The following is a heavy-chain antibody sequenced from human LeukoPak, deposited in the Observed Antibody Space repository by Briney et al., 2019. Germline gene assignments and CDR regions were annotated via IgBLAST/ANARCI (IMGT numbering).Heavy chain of an antibody. CDR1: GFTFSTRW. CDR3: AKDWGYGEAGIDF. V-gene: IGHV3-7*04. Sequence: GGSLRLSCAASGFTFSTRWMSWVRQAPGKGLEWVAIIKGDGSEKAYVDSVKGRFSISRDNAENSLYLQMSSLRAEDTAVYYCAKDWGYGEAGIDFWGQGTLVTVSS. CDR2: IKGDGSEK. D-gene: IGHD6-13*01. J-gene: IGHJ4*02.